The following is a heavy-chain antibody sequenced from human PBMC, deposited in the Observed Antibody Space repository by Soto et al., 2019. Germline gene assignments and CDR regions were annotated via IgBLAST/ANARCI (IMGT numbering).Heavy chain of an antibody. CDR2: ISSNSAYI. D-gene: IGHD6-13*01. Sequence: LRLSCAASGFTFRSFTMNWVRQAPGKGLEWVSTISSNSAYIYYTDALRGRFTISRDNAKNSLHLQMNSLRAEDTAVYYCTRDASRDSSARGWFAPWGTGTLVTVSS. J-gene: IGHJ5*02. CDR3: TRDASRDSSARGWFAP. V-gene: IGHV3-21*01. CDR1: GFTFRSFT.